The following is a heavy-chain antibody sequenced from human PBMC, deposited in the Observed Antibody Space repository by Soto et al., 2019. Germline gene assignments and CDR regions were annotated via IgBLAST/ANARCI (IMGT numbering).Heavy chain of an antibody. V-gene: IGHV3-7*03. CDR1: GFTFSGYW. D-gene: IGHD3-10*01. CDR3: ARPLYGSGSVWFDP. J-gene: IGHJ5*02. CDR2: IKEDGSEK. Sequence: GGSLRLSCSASGFTFSGYWTTWVRQAPGKGLEWVANIKEDGSEKYYVDSVKGRFTISRDNPKNSLYLQMNSLRADDTAVYYCARPLYGSGSVWFDPWGQGTLVTVSS.